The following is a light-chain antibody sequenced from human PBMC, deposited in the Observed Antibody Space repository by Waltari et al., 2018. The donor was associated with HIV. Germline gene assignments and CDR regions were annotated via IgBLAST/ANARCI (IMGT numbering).Light chain of an antibody. CDR3: MQALHTPFM. CDR1: QSLLHKNGKNY. CDR2: MSS. V-gene: IGKV2-28*01. Sequence: DVLLTQSPVSLAVTPGESASISCKSSQSLLHKNGKNYLDWYVKKPGQTPQLLMYMSSNLAAGVPVRFSGSGSGTEFTLKISRVEAEDVGLYYCMQALHTPFMFGHGTRLET. J-gene: IGKJ5*01.